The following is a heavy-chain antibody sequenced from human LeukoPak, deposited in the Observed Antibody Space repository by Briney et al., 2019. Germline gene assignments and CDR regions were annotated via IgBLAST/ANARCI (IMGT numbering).Heavy chain of an antibody. Sequence: TGGSLRLSCAASGFTFSSYWMSWVRQAPGKGLEWVANIKQDGSEKYYADSVKGRFTISRDNAKNSLYLQMNSLRAEDTAVYYCARWKSGSSSWYRGWFDPWGQGTLVTVSS. CDR3: ARWKSGSSSWYRGWFDP. CDR2: IKQDGSEK. D-gene: IGHD6-13*01. V-gene: IGHV3-7*03. J-gene: IGHJ5*02. CDR1: GFTFSSYW.